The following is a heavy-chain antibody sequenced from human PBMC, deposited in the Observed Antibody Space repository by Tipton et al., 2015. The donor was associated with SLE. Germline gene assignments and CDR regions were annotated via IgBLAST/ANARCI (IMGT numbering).Heavy chain of an antibody. Sequence: TLSLTCAVYGGSFSGYYWNWIRQPPGKGLEWIGEINHSGGTYYKPSLKSRVTISVDTSKNQFSLKLSSVTAADTAVYYCARGLYDFWSGYYNWFDPWGQGTLVTVSS. CDR1: GGSFSGYY. D-gene: IGHD3-3*01. V-gene: IGHV4-34*01. CDR3: ARGLYDFWSGYYNWFDP. CDR2: INHSGGT. J-gene: IGHJ5*02.